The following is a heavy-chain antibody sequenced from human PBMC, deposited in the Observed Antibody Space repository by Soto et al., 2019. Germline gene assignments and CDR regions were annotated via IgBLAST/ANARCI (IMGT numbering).Heavy chain of an antibody. CDR3: ARDDGLAYCGGDCYS. CDR1: GGTFSSYT. D-gene: IGHD2-21*02. J-gene: IGHJ4*02. Sequence: QVQLVQSGAEVKKPGSSVKVSCKASGGTFSSYTISWVRQAPGQGLEWMGRIIPILGIANYAQKFQGRVTXTAXKSTSTAYMELSSLRSEDTAVYYCARDDGLAYCGGDCYSWGQGTLVTVSS. V-gene: IGHV1-69*02. CDR2: IIPILGIA.